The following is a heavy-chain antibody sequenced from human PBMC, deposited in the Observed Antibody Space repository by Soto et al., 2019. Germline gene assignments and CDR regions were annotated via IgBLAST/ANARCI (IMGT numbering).Heavy chain of an antibody. CDR3: AREPWATTKGGPYSYYGMDV. D-gene: IGHD5-12*01. V-gene: IGHV3-53*01. Sequence: PGRSLRLSCAASGFTVSSHYMSRVRQTPRKGLEWVSVIYSGGSTYYADSVKGRFTISRDNSKNTLYLQMNSLRAEDTAVYYCAREPWATTKGGPYSYYGMDVWGQGTTVTVSS. J-gene: IGHJ6*02. CDR1: GFTVSSHY. CDR2: IYSGGST.